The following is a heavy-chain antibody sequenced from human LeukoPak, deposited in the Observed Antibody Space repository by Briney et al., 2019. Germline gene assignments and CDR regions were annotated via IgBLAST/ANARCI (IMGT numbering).Heavy chain of an antibody. D-gene: IGHD2-2*01. CDR1: GYTFTGYY. J-gene: IGHJ4*02. CDR3: ASANCSSTSCYEGRFDY. Sequence: ASVKVSRKASGYTFTGYYMHWVRQAPGQGLEWMGWINPNSGGTNYAQKFQGRVTMTRDTSISTAYMELSRLRSDDTAVYYCASANCSSTSCYEGRFDYWGQGTLVTVSS. CDR2: INPNSGGT. V-gene: IGHV1-2*02.